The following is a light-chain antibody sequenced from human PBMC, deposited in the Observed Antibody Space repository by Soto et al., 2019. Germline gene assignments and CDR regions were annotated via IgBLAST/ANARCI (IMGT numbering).Light chain of an antibody. Sequence: GLKKSPDTVSSSNRERATLYCMASQSIDTYLAWYQQKPGQAPRLLIYGASSRATGIPDRFSGSGSGTDFTLTISRLEPEDFAGYYCQQYGSSPGTFGQGTKVDI. V-gene: IGKV3-20*01. J-gene: IGKJ1*01. CDR3: QQYGSSPGT. CDR2: GAS. CDR1: QSIDTY.